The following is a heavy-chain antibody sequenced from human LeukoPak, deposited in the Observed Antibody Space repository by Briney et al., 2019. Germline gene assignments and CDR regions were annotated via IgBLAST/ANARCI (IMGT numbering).Heavy chain of an antibody. CDR1: GGTFNSYG. V-gene: IGHV1-69*05. CDR2: IIPIFGTA. Sequence: ASVKVSCKASGGTFNSYGISCVRQAPGQGLEWMGGIIPIFGTANYAQKVQGRVTITTDESTTTAYMELSSLRSEDTAVYYCARARSPSSGYLLRDHNWFDPWGQGTLVTVSS. J-gene: IGHJ5*02. CDR3: ARARSPSSGYLLRDHNWFDP. D-gene: IGHD3-22*01.